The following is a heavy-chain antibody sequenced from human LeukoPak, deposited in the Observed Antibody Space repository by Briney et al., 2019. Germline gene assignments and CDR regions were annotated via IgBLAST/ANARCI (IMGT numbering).Heavy chain of an antibody. CDR3: AKDRWYSSSWYDY. J-gene: IGHJ4*02. Sequence: GGSLRLSCAASGFTFGSYAMSWVRQAPGKGLEWVSAISGSSGSTYYADSVKGRFTISRDNSKNTLYLQMNSLRAEDTAVYYGAKDRWYSSSWYDYWGQGTLVTVSS. D-gene: IGHD6-13*01. CDR1: GFTFGSYA. CDR2: ISGSSGST. V-gene: IGHV3-23*01.